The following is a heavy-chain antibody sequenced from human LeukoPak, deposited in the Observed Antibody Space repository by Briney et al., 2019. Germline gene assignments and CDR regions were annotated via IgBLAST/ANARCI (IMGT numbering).Heavy chain of an antibody. Sequence: ASVTVSCKASGYTFTGYYMHWVRQAPGQGLEWMGWIKPNSGDTNYAQKFQDRVTMTTDTSISTAYMELSRLRSDDTAMFYCARLGGGLDIWGQGTMVTVSS. CDR2: IKPNSGDT. V-gene: IGHV1-2*02. CDR3: ARLGGGLDI. D-gene: IGHD1-26*01. J-gene: IGHJ3*02. CDR1: GYTFTGYY.